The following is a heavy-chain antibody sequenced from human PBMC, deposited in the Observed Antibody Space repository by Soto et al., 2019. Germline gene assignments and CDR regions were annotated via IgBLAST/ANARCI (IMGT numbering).Heavy chain of an antibody. CDR2: IKQDGSEK. CDR3: ARSSLYDFWSGLGY. Sequence: PGGSLRLSCAASGFTFSSYWMSWVRQAPGKGLEWVANIKQDGSEKYYVDSVKGRFTIYRDNAKNSLYLQMNSLRAEDTAVYYCARSSLYDFWSGLGYWGQGTLVTVYS. V-gene: IGHV3-7*01. J-gene: IGHJ4*02. CDR1: GFTFSSYW. D-gene: IGHD3-3*01.